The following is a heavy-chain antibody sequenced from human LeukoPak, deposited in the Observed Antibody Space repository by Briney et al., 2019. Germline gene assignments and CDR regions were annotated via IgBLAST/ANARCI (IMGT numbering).Heavy chain of an antibody. D-gene: IGHD3-22*01. CDR2: INPNSDAT. Sequence: ASVKVSCKASGYTFTSYYMHWVRQAPAQGLEWMGWINPNSDATNYAQKFQGRVTMTRDTSISTAYMELSSLRSDDTAVYYCARALDYYDSSGAFDIWGQGTMVTVSS. CDR3: ARALDYYDSSGAFDI. V-gene: IGHV1-2*02. J-gene: IGHJ3*02. CDR1: GYTFTSYY.